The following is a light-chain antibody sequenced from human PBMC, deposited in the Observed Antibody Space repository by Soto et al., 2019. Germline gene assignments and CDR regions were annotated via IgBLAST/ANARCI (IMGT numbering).Light chain of an antibody. J-gene: IGKJ1*01. CDR3: QQYGNSPWT. CDR1: QRFGSSN. Sequence: EIVFTQSPGTLSLSPGERGTLSCSASQRFGSSNLAWYQQKPGQAPRLLIYSTSSRATGIPDRFSGSGSGTDFTLTISRLEPEDFAVYYCQQYGNSPWTFGQGTKVDIK. V-gene: IGKV3-20*01. CDR2: STS.